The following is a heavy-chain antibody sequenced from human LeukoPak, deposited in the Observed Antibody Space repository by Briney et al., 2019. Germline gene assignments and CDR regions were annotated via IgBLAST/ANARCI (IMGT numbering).Heavy chain of an antibody. J-gene: IGHJ3*02. V-gene: IGHV3-23*01. CDR3: AKAIARHRDLDAFDI. D-gene: IGHD2-21*01. Sequence: GGSLRLSCAASGFTFSSYSMNWVRQAPGRGPEWVSGTSETGGARYYADSVRGRFTISKDNSKNTLFLQMDNLRAEDTALYYCAKAIARHRDLDAFDICGQGTLVSVSS. CDR1: GFTFSSYS. CDR2: TSETGGAR.